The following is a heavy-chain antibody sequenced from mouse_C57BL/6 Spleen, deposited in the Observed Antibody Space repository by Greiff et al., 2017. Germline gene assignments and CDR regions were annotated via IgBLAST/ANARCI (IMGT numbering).Heavy chain of an antibody. CDR2: INPSTGGT. Sequence: VQLQQSGPELVKPGASVKISCTASGYSFTGYYMHWVKQSSEKSLEWIGEINPSTGGTSYNQKFKGKATLSVDKSSRTAYMQLKSLTSEDSAVYYCARELGKEFDYWDQGTTLTVSS. CDR3: ARELGKEFDY. J-gene: IGHJ2*01. CDR1: GYSFTGYY. V-gene: IGHV1-43*01. D-gene: IGHD4-1*01.